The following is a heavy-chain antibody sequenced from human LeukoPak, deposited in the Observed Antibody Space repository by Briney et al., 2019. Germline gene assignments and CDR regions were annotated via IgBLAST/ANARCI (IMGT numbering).Heavy chain of an antibody. CDR2: ISSSSSNI. Sequence: PGGSLRLSCAASGFTFSSYTMNWVRQAPGKRLEWVSSISSSSSNIYYADSVKGRFTISRDNAKNSLYLQMNSLRAEDTAVYYCARDYASDYWGQGTLVTVSS. D-gene: IGHD3-10*01. CDR3: ARDYASDY. V-gene: IGHV3-21*01. J-gene: IGHJ4*02. CDR1: GFTFSSYT.